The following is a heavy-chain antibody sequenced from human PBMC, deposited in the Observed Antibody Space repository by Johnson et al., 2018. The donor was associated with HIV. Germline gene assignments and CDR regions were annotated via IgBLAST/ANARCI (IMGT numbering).Heavy chain of an antibody. V-gene: IGHV3-43D*03. D-gene: IGHD6-19*01. CDR1: RFTFDDYA. CDR3: AKDIVSGYTNGGTLDI. CDR2: INWDGDST. J-gene: IGHJ3*02. Sequence: LLVESGGVVVQPGGSLRLSCETSRFTFDDYAMHWVRQAPGKGLEWVSLINWDGDSTYYADSVKGRFTISRDNSKNSLYLQMNSLRPEDTGLYYCAKDIVSGYTNGGTLDIWGQGTMVTVSS.